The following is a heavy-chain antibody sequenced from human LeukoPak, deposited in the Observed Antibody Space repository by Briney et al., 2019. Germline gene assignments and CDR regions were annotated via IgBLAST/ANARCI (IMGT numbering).Heavy chain of an antibody. J-gene: IGHJ4*02. V-gene: IGHV3-23*01. CDR3: AKTEAPAAIRAGSDY. CDR1: GFTFSNYG. Sequence: GGSLRLPCAASGFTFSNYGMSWVRQAPGKGLEWVSTISGSGSATYNAGSVKGRFTTSRDNSNNTLYLQMNSLRAEDTAVYYCAKTEAPAAIRAGSDYWGQGTLVTVSS. D-gene: IGHD2-2*02. CDR2: ISGSGSAT.